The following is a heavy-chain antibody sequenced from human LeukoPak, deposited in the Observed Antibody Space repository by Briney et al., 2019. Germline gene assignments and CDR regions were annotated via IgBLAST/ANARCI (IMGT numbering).Heavy chain of an antibody. CDR3: ARGRGTAMVRGTGYYGMDV. Sequence: SETLSLTCTVSGGSVSSSSYYWSWIRQPPGKGLEWIGYIYNSGSTNYNSSLKSRVTISVDTSKNQFSLKLSSVTAADTAVYYCARGRGTAMVRGTGYYGMDVWGQGTTVTVSS. CDR2: IYNSGST. D-gene: IGHD5-18*01. V-gene: IGHV4-61*01. CDR1: GGSVSSSSYY. J-gene: IGHJ6*02.